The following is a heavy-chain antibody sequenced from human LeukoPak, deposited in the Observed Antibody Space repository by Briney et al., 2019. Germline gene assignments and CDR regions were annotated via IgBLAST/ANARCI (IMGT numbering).Heavy chain of an antibody. CDR3: ARALLWFGDPTVDY. Sequence: GASVKVSCKASGGTFSSYAISWVRQAPGQGLEWMGWISAYNGNTNYAQKLQGRVTMTTDTSTSTAYMELRSLRSDDTAVYYCARALLWFGDPTVDYWGQGTLVTVSS. J-gene: IGHJ4*02. CDR1: GGTFSSYA. D-gene: IGHD3-10*01. CDR2: ISAYNGNT. V-gene: IGHV1-18*01.